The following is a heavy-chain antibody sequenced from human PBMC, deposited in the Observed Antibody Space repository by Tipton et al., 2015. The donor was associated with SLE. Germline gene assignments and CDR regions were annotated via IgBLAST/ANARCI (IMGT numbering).Heavy chain of an antibody. V-gene: IGHV4-34*01. CDR3: ARGPAAAGQGWYFAL. J-gene: IGHJ2*01. CDR1: GGSFSGYY. Sequence: LRLSCAVYGGSFSGYYWSWIRQPPGKGLEWIGEINHSGSTNYNPSLKSRVTISVDTTKNQFSLKLSSVTAADTAVYYCARGPAAAGQGWYFALWGRGTLVTVSS. CDR2: INHSGST. D-gene: IGHD6-13*01.